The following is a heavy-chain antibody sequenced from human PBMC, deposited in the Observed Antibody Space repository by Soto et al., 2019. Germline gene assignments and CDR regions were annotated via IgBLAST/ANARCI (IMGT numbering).Heavy chain of an antibody. CDR2: IYPGDSDT. D-gene: IGHD3-22*01. CDR1: GYSFTSYW. Sequence: GESLKISCKGSGYSFTSYWIGWVRQMPGKGLEWMGIIYPGDSDTRYSPSFQGQVTISADKSISTAYLQWSSLKASDTAMYYCARAVTDYYDSSGYSTNWFDPWGQGTLVTVSS. J-gene: IGHJ5*02. V-gene: IGHV5-51*01. CDR3: ARAVTDYYDSSGYSTNWFDP.